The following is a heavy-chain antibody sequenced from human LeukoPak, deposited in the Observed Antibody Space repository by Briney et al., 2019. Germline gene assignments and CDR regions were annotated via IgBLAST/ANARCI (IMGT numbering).Heavy chain of an antibody. V-gene: IGHV4-4*07. D-gene: IGHD1-7*01. CDR1: GGSISSYY. Sequence: SETLSLTCSVSGGSISSYYWSWIRQPAGKGLEWIGRIYSSGSTNYNPSLKSRVTMSVDTSRNQFSLKLTSVTAADTAVYYCARGGRGTTMDYYYGMDVWGQGTTVTVSS. J-gene: IGHJ6*02. CDR2: IYSSGST. CDR3: ARGGRGTTMDYYYGMDV.